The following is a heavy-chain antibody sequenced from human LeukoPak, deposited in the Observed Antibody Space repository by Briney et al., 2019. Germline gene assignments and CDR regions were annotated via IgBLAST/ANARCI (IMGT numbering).Heavy chain of an antibody. CDR3: ARDGAVPAATDGFWFDP. CDR2: IYYSGST. CDR1: GGSISSSSYY. J-gene: IGHJ5*02. Sequence: SETLSLTCTVSGGSISSSSYYWGWIRQPPGKGLEWIGSIYYSGSTYYNPSLKSRVTISVDTSKNQFSLKLSSVTAADTAVYYCARDGAVPAATDGFWFDPWGQGTLVTVSS. D-gene: IGHD2-2*01. V-gene: IGHV4-39*01.